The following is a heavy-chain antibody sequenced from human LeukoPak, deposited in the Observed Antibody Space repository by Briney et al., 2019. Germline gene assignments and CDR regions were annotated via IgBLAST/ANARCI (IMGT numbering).Heavy chain of an antibody. J-gene: IGHJ4*02. D-gene: IGHD1-26*01. CDR3: AKDLRSYSYYFDY. CDR2: ISSSSSYI. V-gene: IGHV3-21*04. Sequence: GGSLRLSCAASGFTFSSYSMNWVRQAPGKGLEWVSSISSSSSYIYYADSVKGRFTISRDNAKNSLYLQMNSLRAEDTAVYYCAKDLRSYSYYFDYWGQGTLVTVSS. CDR1: GFTFSSYS.